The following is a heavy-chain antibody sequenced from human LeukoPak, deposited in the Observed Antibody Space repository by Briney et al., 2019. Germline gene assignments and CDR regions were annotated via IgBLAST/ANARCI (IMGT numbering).Heavy chain of an antibody. CDR3: AKRDSSGSYYFDY. CDR2: FSSRGS. V-gene: IGHV3-23*01. D-gene: IGHD3-22*01. J-gene: IGHJ4*02. Sequence: GGSLRLSCAASGFTFSNYAMSWVRQAPGKGLERVSTFSSRGSSYADSVKGRFTISRDNSKNTLYLQMNSLRAEDTALYYCAKRDSSGSYYFDYWGQGTLVTVSS. CDR1: GFTFSNYA.